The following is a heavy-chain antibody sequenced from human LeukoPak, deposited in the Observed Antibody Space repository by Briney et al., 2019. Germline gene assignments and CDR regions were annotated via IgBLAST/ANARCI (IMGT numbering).Heavy chain of an antibody. V-gene: IGHV1-69*06. CDR2: IIPIFGTA. Sequence: ASVKVSCKASGYTFTSYGISWVRQAPGQGLEWMGGIIPIFGTANYAQKFQGRVTITADKSTSTAYMELSSLRSEDTAVYYCARYYDSSGDAFDTWGQGTMVTVSS. CDR1: GYTFTSYG. CDR3: ARYYDSSGDAFDT. D-gene: IGHD3-22*01. J-gene: IGHJ3*02.